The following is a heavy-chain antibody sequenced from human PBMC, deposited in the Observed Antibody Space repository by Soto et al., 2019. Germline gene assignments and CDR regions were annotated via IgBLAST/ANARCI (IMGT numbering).Heavy chain of an antibody. V-gene: IGHV3-21*01. CDR3: AKMSSENYYDPVFS. CDR1: GFTFSSYS. D-gene: IGHD3-22*01. CDR2: ISSRSSYI. Sequence: PGGSLRLSCAASGFTFSSYSMNWVRQAPGKGLEWVSSISSRSSYIYYADSVKGRFTISRDNAKNSLYLQMNSLRAEDTAVYYCAKMSSENYYDPVFSWGQGTLVTVSS. J-gene: IGHJ4*02.